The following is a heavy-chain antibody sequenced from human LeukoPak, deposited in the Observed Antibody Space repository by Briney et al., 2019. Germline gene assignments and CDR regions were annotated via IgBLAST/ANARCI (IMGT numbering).Heavy chain of an antibody. D-gene: IGHD3-3*01. V-gene: IGHV4-31*03. CDR2: IYNSGST. Sequence: SETLSLTCTVSGASISSDGYYWTWIRQHPEKGLEWVGYIYNSGSTYYNPSLKSRMTISADTSKNQFSLRLSSVTAADTAVYYCARGHIDFPTYYFYMDVWGKGTTVTVSS. CDR3: ARGHIDFPTYYFYMDV. J-gene: IGHJ6*03. CDR1: GASISSDGYY.